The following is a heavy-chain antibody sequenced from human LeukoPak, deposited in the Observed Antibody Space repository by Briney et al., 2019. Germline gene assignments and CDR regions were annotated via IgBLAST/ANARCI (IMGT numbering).Heavy chain of an antibody. CDR3: TREDNWYFDL. CDR2: VSTDSTYT. CDR1: GFTFSDYY. Sequence: AGGSLRLSCTASGFTFSDYYMTWIRQAPGKGLEWLSYVSTDSTYTNYADSGKGRFTISRDNAKSSLYLKLNSLTAEDTAVYYCTREDNWYFDLWGRGTPVTVSS. J-gene: IGHJ2*01. V-gene: IGHV3-11*05.